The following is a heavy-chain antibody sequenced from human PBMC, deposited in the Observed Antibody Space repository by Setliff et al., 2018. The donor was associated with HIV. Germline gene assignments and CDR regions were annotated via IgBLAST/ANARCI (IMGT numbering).Heavy chain of an antibody. V-gene: IGHV4-31*03. CDR3: ARAFCSSASCYGGGDAFDI. CDR2: IYYGGNT. Sequence: SLTCTVSGGSISSGGYYWSWIRQHPGRGLEWIGYIYYGGNTYYNPSLKSRLTISVDTSKNHFSLKLSSVTAADTAVYYCARAFCSSASCYGGGDAFDIWGQGTMVTVSS. CDR1: GGSISSGGYY. J-gene: IGHJ3*02. D-gene: IGHD2-2*01.